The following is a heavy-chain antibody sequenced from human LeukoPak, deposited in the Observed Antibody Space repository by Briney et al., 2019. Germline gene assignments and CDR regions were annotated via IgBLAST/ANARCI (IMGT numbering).Heavy chain of an antibody. CDR2: INTGGSYT. D-gene: IGHD1-26*01. J-gene: IGHJ4*02. V-gene: IGHV3-21*01. CDR3: ATWEPRNY. CDR1: GFTFRTHS. Sequence: GGSLRLPCVGSGFTFRTHSMTWVRQAPGKGLEWVSSINTGGSYTSYGDSVKGRFTVSRDNAQNSLYLQMDNLRGEDTAVYYCATWEPRNYWGQGTRVTVSS.